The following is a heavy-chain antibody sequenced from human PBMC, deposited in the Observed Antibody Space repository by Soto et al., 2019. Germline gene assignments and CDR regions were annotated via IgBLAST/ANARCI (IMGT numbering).Heavy chain of an antibody. Sequence: GPEVKEPGASVKVSCKASGYTFTSYGISWVRQAPGQGLEWMGWISGYNGNTNYAQRLQDRVTMTIDSSTRTAYMELRSLRFDDTAVYYCARISLKWAAGNWDYHKNYFDYWGQGTLATVSS. CDR1: GYTFTSYG. CDR3: ARISLKWAAGNWDYHKNYFDY. J-gene: IGHJ4*02. CDR2: ISGYNGNT. D-gene: IGHD1-7*01. V-gene: IGHV1-18*01.